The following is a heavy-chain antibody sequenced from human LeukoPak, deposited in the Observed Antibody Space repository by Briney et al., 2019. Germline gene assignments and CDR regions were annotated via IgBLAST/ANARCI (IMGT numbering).Heavy chain of an antibody. J-gene: IGHJ4*02. CDR1: GGSFSGYY. V-gene: IGHV4-34*01. CDR3: AGGYTLNSFDY. CDR2: INHSGST. Sequence: SETLSLTCAVYGGSFSGYYWSWIRQPPGKGLEWIGEINHSGSTSYNPSLKSRVTISVDTSKNQFSLKLSSVTAADTAVYYCAGGYTLNSFDYWGQGTLVTVSS. D-gene: IGHD5-12*01.